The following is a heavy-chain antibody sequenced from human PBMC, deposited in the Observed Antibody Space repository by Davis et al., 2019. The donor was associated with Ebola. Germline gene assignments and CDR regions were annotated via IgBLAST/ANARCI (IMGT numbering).Heavy chain of an antibody. CDR1: GYTFTSYG. Sequence: ASVKVSCKASGYTFTSYGISWVRQAPGQGLEWMGWISAYNGNTNYAQKLQGRVTMTTDTSTSTAYMELRSLRSDDTAVYYCARLKYSSSWSLFYYFDYWGQGTLVTVS. J-gene: IGHJ4*02. CDR3: ARLKYSSSWSLFYYFDY. CDR2: ISAYNGNT. D-gene: IGHD6-13*01. V-gene: IGHV1-18*04.